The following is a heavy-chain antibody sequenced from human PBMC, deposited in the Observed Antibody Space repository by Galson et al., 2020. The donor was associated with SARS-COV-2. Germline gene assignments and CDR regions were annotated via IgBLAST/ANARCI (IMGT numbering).Heavy chain of an antibody. D-gene: IGHD2-15*01. CDR3: VKDQFAANSRWDAFDI. J-gene: IGHJ3*02. V-gene: IGHV3-23*01. Sequence: GGSLRLSCAASGFIFGNYAMSWVRQAPGKGLEWVASIGGNGIDTDYADSVKGRFTISRDHFENTLFLQMNSLRADDTALYYCVKDQFAANSRWDAFDIWGQGTAVTVSS. CDR1: GFIFGNYA. CDR2: IGGNGIDT.